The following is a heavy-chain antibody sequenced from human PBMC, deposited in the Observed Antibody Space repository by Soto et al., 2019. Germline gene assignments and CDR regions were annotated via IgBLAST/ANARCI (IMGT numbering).Heavy chain of an antibody. CDR2: ISGSGGST. V-gene: IGHV3-23*01. CDR1: GFTFSSYA. CDR3: AKERSRSLWSGSPYYYGMDV. D-gene: IGHD3-3*01. Sequence: GGSLRLSCAASGFTFSSYAMSWVRQAPGKGLEWVSAISGSGGSTYYADSVKGRFTISRDNSKNTLYLQMNSLRAEDTAVYYCAKERSRSLWSGSPYYYGMDVWGQGTTVTVSS. J-gene: IGHJ6*02.